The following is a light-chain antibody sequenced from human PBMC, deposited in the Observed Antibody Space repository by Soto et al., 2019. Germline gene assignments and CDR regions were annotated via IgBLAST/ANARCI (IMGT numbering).Light chain of an antibody. J-gene: IGKJ4*01. CDR2: GAS. CDR1: QSVTSH. CDR3: QQYAISPLT. V-gene: IGKV3-20*01. Sequence: EIVLTQSPGTLSLSPGERATLSCRASQSVTSHLAWYQQKPGQAPRLLIYGASSRATGTADRFSGSGSGTDFTLTISRLEPEDIAAYYCQQYAISPLTFVGGTKV.